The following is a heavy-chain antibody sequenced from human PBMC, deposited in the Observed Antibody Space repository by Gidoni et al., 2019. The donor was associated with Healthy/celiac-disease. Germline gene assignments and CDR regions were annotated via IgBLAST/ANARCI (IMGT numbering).Heavy chain of an antibody. V-gene: IGHV2-5*01. Sequence: QITLKESGPTLVKPTQTLTLTCTFPGFSLSTSGVGVGWIRQPPGKALEWLALIYWNDDKRYSPSLKSRLTITKDTSKNQVVLTMTNMDPVDTATYYCARDVVVPAARGYFQHWGQGTLVTVSS. CDR2: IYWNDDK. CDR3: ARDVVVPAARGYFQH. J-gene: IGHJ1*01. CDR1: GFSLSTSGVG. D-gene: IGHD2-2*01.